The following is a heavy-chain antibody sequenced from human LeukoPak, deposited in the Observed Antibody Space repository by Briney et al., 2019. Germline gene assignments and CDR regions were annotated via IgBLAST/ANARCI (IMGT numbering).Heavy chain of an antibody. Sequence: PGGSLRLSCAASGFTFSSYSMNWVRQAPGKGLEWVSSISSSSIYIYYADSVKGRFTISRDNAKNSLYLQMNSLRAEDTAVYYCARDRDGSYIWDDQDAFDIWGQGTMVAVSS. D-gene: IGHD1-26*01. CDR2: ISSSSIYI. CDR3: ARDRDGSYIWDDQDAFDI. V-gene: IGHV3-21*01. CDR1: GFTFSSYS. J-gene: IGHJ3*02.